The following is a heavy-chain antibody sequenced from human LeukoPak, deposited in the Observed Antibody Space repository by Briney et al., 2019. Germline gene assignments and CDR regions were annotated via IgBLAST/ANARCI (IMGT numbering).Heavy chain of an antibody. CDR3: ARLVAATGNFDY. J-gene: IGHJ4*02. Sequence: SQTLSLTCAVSGGSISSGGYSWSWIRQPPGKGLEWIGYIYHSGSTYYNPSLKSRVTISVDRSKNQSSLKLSSVTAADTAVYYCARLVAATGNFDYWGQGTLVTVSS. CDR2: IYHSGST. V-gene: IGHV4-30-2*01. CDR1: GGSISSGGYS. D-gene: IGHD6-13*01.